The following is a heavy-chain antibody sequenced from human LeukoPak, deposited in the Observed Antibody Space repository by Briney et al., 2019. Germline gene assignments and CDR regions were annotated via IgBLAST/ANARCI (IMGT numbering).Heavy chain of an antibody. Sequence: GGSLRLPCAASGFIFSSYAMHWVRQVPGKGLEWVAFVQFDGSNKNYADSVKGRFTISRDNAKNTLYLQMNSLRAEDTAVYYCARPGAVAGAYYFDYWGQGTLVTVSS. J-gene: IGHJ4*02. D-gene: IGHD6-19*01. CDR3: ARPGAVAGAYYFDY. CDR1: GFIFSSYA. CDR2: VQFDGSNK. V-gene: IGHV3-30*02.